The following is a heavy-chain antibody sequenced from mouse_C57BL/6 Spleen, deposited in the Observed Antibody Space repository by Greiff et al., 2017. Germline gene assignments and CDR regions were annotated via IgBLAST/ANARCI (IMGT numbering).Heavy chain of an antibody. V-gene: IGHV1-42*01. CDR3: ARGNYLDY. CDR2: INPSTGGT. J-gene: IGHJ2*01. Sequence: VQLKQSGPELVKPGASVKISCKASGYSFTGYYMNWVKQSPEKSLEWIGEINPSTGGTTYNQKFKAKATLTVDKSSSTAYMQLKSLTSEDSAVYYCARGNYLDYWGQGTTLTVSS. CDR1: GYSFTGYY.